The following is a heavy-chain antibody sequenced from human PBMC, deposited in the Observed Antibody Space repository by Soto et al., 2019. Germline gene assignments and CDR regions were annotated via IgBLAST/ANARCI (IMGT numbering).Heavy chain of an antibody. CDR3: AKPDYGDYPPPDPAEYFQH. CDR2: ISYDGSNK. Sequence: GGSLRLSCAASGFTFSSYGMHWVRQAPGKGLEWVAVISYDGSNKYYADSVKGRFTISRDNSKNTLYLQMNSLRAEDTAVYYCAKPDYGDYPPPDPAEYFQHWGQGTLVTVSS. CDR1: GFTFSSYG. D-gene: IGHD4-17*01. V-gene: IGHV3-30*18. J-gene: IGHJ1*01.